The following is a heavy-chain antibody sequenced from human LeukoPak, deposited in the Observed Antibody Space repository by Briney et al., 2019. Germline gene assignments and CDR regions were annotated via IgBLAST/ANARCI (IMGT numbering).Heavy chain of an antibody. CDR1: GGSISSSSYY. Sequence: PSETLSLTCTVSGGSISSSSYYWGWIRQPPGKGLEWMGNIYYSGSTNYNPSLKSRVTISVDTSKKQFSLKLSSVTAADTAVYYCARRSYGEGWPFDYWGQGTLVTVSS. J-gene: IGHJ4*02. CDR3: ARRSYGEGWPFDY. V-gene: IGHV4-61*05. CDR2: IYYSGST. D-gene: IGHD1-26*01.